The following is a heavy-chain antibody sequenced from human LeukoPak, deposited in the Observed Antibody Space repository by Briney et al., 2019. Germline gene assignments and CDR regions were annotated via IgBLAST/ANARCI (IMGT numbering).Heavy chain of an antibody. J-gene: IGHJ4*02. CDR2: IYHSGST. CDR3: ARDDSYSRGYSGVYYFDY. V-gene: IGHV4-4*02. CDR1: GGSISSSNW. D-gene: IGHD2-15*01. Sequence: PSETLSLTCAVSGGSISSSNWWSWVRQPPGKGLEWIGEIYHSGSTNYNPSLKSRVTISVDTSKNQFSLKLSSVTAADTAVYYCARDDSYSRGYSGVYYFDYWGQGTLVTVSS.